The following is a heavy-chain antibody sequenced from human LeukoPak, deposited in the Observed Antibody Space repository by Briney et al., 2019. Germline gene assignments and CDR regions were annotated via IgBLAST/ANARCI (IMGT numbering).Heavy chain of an antibody. Sequence: PSETLSLTCTVSGGSISSSYSYWGWIRQPPGKGLEWIGNIYYSGSTYYNPSLKSRFTISVDTSKNQFSLKLSSVTAADTAVYYCARYSYDILTGYPKGWFDPWGQGTLVTVSS. CDR1: GGSISSSYSY. V-gene: IGHV4-39*07. CDR2: IYYSGST. CDR3: ARYSYDILTGYPKGWFDP. J-gene: IGHJ5*02. D-gene: IGHD3-9*01.